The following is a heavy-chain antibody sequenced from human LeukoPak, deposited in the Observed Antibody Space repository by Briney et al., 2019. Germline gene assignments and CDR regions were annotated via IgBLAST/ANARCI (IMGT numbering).Heavy chain of an antibody. CDR1: GFTFDDYA. J-gene: IGHJ3*02. CDR2: ISWNSGSI. V-gene: IGHV3-9*01. Sequence: PGRSLRLSCAASGFTFDDYAMHWVRQAPGKGLEWVSGISWNSGSIGYADSVKGRFTISRDNAKNSLYLQMNSLRAEDTALYYCAKDIRGSYTGEAFDIWGQGTMVTVSS. D-gene: IGHD1-26*01. CDR3: AKDIRGSYTGEAFDI.